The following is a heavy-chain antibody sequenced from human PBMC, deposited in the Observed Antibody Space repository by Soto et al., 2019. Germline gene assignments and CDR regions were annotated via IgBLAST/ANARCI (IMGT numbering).Heavy chain of an antibody. CDR2: ISGSGGTT. D-gene: IGHD1-26*01. V-gene: IGHV3-23*01. CDR3: AKIGPSVGATGPYYYLDY. CDR1: GFSFSNFA. Sequence: EVQLLESGGGLIQPGGSLRLSCAASGFSFSNFAVNWVRQAPGKGLEWVSTISGSGGTTYYADSVKGRFTISRDNSQDTLVLQMNSLGAEDTAVYYWAKIGPSVGATGPYYYLDYWGPGTLVTVSS. J-gene: IGHJ4*02.